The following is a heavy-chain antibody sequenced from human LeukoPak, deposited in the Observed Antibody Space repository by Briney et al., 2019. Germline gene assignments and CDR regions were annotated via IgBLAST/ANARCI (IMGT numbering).Heavy chain of an antibody. CDR3: ARDTRQQWAFDY. D-gene: IGHD6-19*01. CDR2: IYHSGST. Sequence: PSETLSLTCTGSSDSISSYYWSWIRQHPGKGLEWIGYIYHSGSTDYNPSLKSRVTISVDTSKNQFSLKLSSVTAADTAVYYGARDTRQQWAFDYWGQGALVTVSS. V-gene: IGHV4-59*06. J-gene: IGHJ4*02. CDR1: SDSISSYY.